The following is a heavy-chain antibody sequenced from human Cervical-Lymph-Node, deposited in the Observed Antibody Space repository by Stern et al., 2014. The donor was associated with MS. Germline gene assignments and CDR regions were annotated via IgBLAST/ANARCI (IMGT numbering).Heavy chain of an antibody. Sequence: VQLVESGGDLVQPGGSLRLSCAASGFTVSNNQMNWVRQAPGKGLEWVSVIYSGGNTYYADSVKGRFTISRDNSKNTLYLQMNSLRAEDTAVYYCARDPLISGTHGVDYWGQGTLVTVSS. CDR1: GFTVSNNQ. V-gene: IGHV3-66*01. CDR3: ARDPLISGTHGVDY. D-gene: IGHD3-16*01. CDR2: IYSGGNT. J-gene: IGHJ4*02.